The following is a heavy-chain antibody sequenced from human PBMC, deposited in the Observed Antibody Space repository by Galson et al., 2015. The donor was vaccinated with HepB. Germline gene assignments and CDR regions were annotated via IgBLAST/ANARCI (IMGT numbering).Heavy chain of an antibody. CDR2: IYTSGST. Sequence: SETLSLTCTVSGGSISSYYWSWIRQPAGKGLEWIGRIYTSGSTNYNPSLKSRVTMSVDTSKNQFPLKLSSVTAADTAVYYCASTRHDYGDYGACNYFDYWGQGTLVTVSS. V-gene: IGHV4-4*07. CDR3: ASTRHDYGDYGACNYFDY. D-gene: IGHD4-17*01. J-gene: IGHJ4*02. CDR1: GGSISSYY.